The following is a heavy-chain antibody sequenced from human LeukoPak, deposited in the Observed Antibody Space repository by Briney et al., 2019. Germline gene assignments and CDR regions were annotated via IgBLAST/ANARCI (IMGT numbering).Heavy chain of an antibody. CDR2: ISSSSSTI. Sequence: GGSLRLSCAASGFTFSSYSMNWVRQAPGKGLEWVSYISSSSSTIYYADSVKGRFTISRDNAKNSLYLQMNSLRAEDTAVYYCAIFNDYGGYEYMDVWGKGTTVTVSS. V-gene: IGHV3-48*01. CDR1: GFTFSSYS. CDR3: AIFNDYGGYEYMDV. D-gene: IGHD4-23*01. J-gene: IGHJ6*03.